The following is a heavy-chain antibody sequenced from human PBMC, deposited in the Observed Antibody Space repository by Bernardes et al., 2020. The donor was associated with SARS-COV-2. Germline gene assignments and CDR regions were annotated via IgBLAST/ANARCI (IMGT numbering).Heavy chain of an antibody. J-gene: IGHJ4*02. V-gene: IGHV1-24*01. CDR3: ATSPPFWRSNWFDPWGHDYGDDAFPVLGY. CDR2: FDPEDGET. CDR1: GYTLTELS. D-gene: IGHD4-17*01. Sequence: ASVKVSCKVSGYTLTELSMHWVRQAPGKGLEWMGGFDPEDGETIYAQKFQGRVTMTEDTSTDTAYMELSSLRSEDTAVYYCATSPPFWRSNWFDPWGHDYGDDAFPVLGYWGQGTLVTVSA.